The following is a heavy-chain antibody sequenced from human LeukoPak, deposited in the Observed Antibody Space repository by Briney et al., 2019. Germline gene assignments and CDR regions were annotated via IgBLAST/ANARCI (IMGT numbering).Heavy chain of an antibody. CDR3: ARDRGYCSGGSCYPGDY. CDR1: GFTFSDYY. CDR2: ISSSGSTI. J-gene: IGHJ4*02. D-gene: IGHD2-15*01. V-gene: IGHV3-11*01. Sequence: GGSLRLSCAASGFTFSDYYMSWVRQAPGKGLEWVSYISSSGSTIYYADSVKGRFAISRDNAKNSLYLQMNSLRAEDTAVYYCARDRGYCSGGSCYPGDYWGQGTLVTVSS.